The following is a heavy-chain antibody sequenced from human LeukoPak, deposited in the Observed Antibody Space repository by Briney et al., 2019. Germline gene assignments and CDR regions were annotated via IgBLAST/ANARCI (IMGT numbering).Heavy chain of an antibody. D-gene: IGHD1-26*01. Sequence: GESLKISCKCSGYSFTNYWIGWVRQMPGKGLEWMGIIYPGDSNTRYIPSFQGQVTISADKSINTAYLQWSSLKASDTAMYYCARRVDSYWFFDYWGQGTLVTVSS. CDR1: GYSFTNYW. CDR2: IYPGDSNT. J-gene: IGHJ4*02. CDR3: ARRVDSYWFFDY. V-gene: IGHV5-51*01.